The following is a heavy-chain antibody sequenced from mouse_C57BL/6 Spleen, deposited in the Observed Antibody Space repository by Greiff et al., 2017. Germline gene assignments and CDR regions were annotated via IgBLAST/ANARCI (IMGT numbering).Heavy chain of an antibody. J-gene: IGHJ2*01. V-gene: IGHV1-80*01. CDR2: ISPGDGDT. CDR1: GYAFSSYW. CDR3: SRSSALLPGDY. D-gene: IGHD1-1*01. Sequence: QVQLQQSGAELVKPGASVKISCKASGYAFSSYWMNWVKQRPGKGLEWIGQISPGDGDTNYNGQFKGKDTLTADKSSSTAYMQLSSLTSEYSAVYFCSRSSALLPGDYWGQGTTLTVSS.